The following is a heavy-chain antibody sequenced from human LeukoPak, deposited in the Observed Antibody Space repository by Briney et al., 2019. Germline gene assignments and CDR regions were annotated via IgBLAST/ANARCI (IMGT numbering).Heavy chain of an antibody. V-gene: IGHV4-59*01. J-gene: IGHJ3*01. D-gene: IGHD6-19*01. CDR1: GGSLSDNY. CDR3: ARAQWLPIDCYNE. Sequence: PSETLSFTCTVSGGSLSDNYWVWLRQSPGGGLEWIGYIHDSGRTDYNPSLGSRITISMDTSKSQFSLRLRSVTAADTAVYYCARAQWLPIDCYNEWGQGTVVTVSS. CDR2: IHDSGRT.